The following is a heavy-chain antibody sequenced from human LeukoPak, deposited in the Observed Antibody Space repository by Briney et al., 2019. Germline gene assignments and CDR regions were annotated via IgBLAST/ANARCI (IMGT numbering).Heavy chain of an antibody. CDR2: ISYDGSNE. CDR1: GFTFSSYV. D-gene: IGHD3-22*01. Sequence: GRSLRLSCAASGFTFSSYVMHWVRQAPGKGLEWVAIISYDGSNEYYADSVRGRFTISRDNSKNTLYLQMNSLRSDDTAVYYCARDLYDSSGYYYGVSGYWGQGTLVTVSS. CDR3: ARDLYDSSGYYYGVSGY. J-gene: IGHJ4*02. V-gene: IGHV3-30*04.